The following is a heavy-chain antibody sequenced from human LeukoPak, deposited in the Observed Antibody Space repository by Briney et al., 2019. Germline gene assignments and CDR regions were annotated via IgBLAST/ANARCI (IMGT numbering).Heavy chain of an antibody. Sequence: GGSLRLSCAASGFTFSSYGMHWVRQAPGKGLEWVAFIRYDGSNKYYADSVKGRFTISRDNSKSTLYLQMNSLRAEDTAVYYCARGGVSSGYSYYYYGMDVWGQGTTVTVSS. D-gene: IGHD3-3*01. CDR2: IRYDGSNK. CDR1: GFTFSSYG. J-gene: IGHJ6*02. V-gene: IGHV3-30*02. CDR3: ARGGVSSGYSYYYYGMDV.